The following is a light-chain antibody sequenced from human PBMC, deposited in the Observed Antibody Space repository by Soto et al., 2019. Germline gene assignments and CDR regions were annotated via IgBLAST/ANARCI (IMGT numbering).Light chain of an antibody. Sequence: QSVLTQPASVSGSPGQSITISCTGTSSDIGGYNFVSWYQQHPGKAPKLIIYDVSNRPSGVSHRFSASKSGNTASLTISGLQTEDEADYYCASYGRTTTLLFGGGTQLTVL. CDR1: SSDIGGYNF. CDR2: DVS. J-gene: IGLJ2*01. CDR3: ASYGRTTTLL. V-gene: IGLV2-14*03.